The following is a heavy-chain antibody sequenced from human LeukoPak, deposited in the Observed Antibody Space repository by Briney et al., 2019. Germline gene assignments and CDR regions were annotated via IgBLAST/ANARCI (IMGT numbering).Heavy chain of an antibody. Sequence: PGGSLRLSCAASGFTVSSNYMSWVRQAPGKGLEWVAIISYDGSNKYYADSVRGRFTISKDNSQNTLYLQMNSLRAEDTAVYYCASHRGDYATGYFDYWGQGTLVTVSS. CDR1: GFTVSSNY. CDR2: ISYDGSNK. D-gene: IGHD1-1*01. J-gene: IGHJ4*02. V-gene: IGHV3-30*03. CDR3: ASHRGDYATGYFDY.